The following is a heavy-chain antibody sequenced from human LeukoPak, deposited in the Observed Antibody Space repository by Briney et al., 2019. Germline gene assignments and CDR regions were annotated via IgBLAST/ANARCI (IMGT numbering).Heavy chain of an antibody. Sequence: GGSLRLSCAASGFTLSGYWMNWVRHVPGKWLVWVSRINSDGSITDYADSVKGRFTISRDTAEYTLYLQMNSLGAEDTAVYYCARASPMIDYWGQGTLVTVSS. CDR2: INSDGSIT. CDR1: GFTLSGYW. V-gene: IGHV3-74*01. CDR3: ARASPMIDY. D-gene: IGHD3-22*01. J-gene: IGHJ4*02.